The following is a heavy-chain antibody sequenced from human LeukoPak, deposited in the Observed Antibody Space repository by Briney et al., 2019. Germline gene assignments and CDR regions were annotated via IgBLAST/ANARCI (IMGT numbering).Heavy chain of an antibody. CDR1: GFTFSSYW. J-gene: IGHJ4*02. CDR2: IKQDGSEK. CDR3: ATTGYSYGYDIDY. Sequence: GGSLRLSCATSGFTFSSYWMSWVRQAPGKGLEWVANIKQDGSEKYYVDSVKGRFTISRDNAKSSLYLQMNSLRAEDTAMYYCATTGYSYGYDIDYWCQGTLVTVSS. D-gene: IGHD5-18*01. V-gene: IGHV3-7*01.